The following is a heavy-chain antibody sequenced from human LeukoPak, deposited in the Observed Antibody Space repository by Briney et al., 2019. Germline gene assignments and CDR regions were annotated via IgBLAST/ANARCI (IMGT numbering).Heavy chain of an antibody. D-gene: IGHD6-6*01. Sequence: SETLSLTCTVSGGSVSSYYWNWIRQPPGKGLEWIGSIYYSGSTYYNPSLTSRVTISVDTSKNQISLKLSSVTAADTAVYYCARHSSAARPNFDYWGQGTLVTVSS. CDR2: IYYSGST. CDR1: GGSVSSYY. J-gene: IGHJ4*02. CDR3: ARHSSAARPNFDY. V-gene: IGHV4-59*05.